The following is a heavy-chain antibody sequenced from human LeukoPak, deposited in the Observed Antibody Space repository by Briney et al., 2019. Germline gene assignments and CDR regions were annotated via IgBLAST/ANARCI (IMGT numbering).Heavy chain of an antibody. D-gene: IGHD6-6*01. Sequence: ASVKVSCKASRYTFTGDYMDWVRQAPGQGLEWMGWINPNSGDTNYAQKFQGRVTMTRDTSISTAYMELSRLRSDDTAVYYCARILAARPRNWFDPWGQGTLVTVSS. J-gene: IGHJ5*02. CDR2: INPNSGDT. CDR3: ARILAARPRNWFDP. V-gene: IGHV1-2*02. CDR1: RYTFTGDY.